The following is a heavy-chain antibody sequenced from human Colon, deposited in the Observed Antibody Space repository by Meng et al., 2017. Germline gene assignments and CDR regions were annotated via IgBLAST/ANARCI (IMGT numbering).Heavy chain of an antibody. CDR2: IYHSGST. CDR1: GDSIRSSNW. D-gene: IGHD3-10*01. Sequence: QGQSQGSGPGRVKPSGTLSLTCAVSGDSIRSSNWWSWVRQPPGRGLEWIGEIYHSGSTNYNPSLKNRLSLTVDKSKNQFSLTLHSVTAADTAVYYCARVIYASGNMAHLDCWGQGTLVTVSS. V-gene: IGHV4-4*02. CDR3: ARVIYASGNMAHLDC. J-gene: IGHJ4*02.